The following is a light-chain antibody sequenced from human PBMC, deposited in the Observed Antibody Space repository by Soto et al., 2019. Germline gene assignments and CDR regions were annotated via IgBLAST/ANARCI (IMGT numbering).Light chain of an antibody. Sequence: IAITESPPALSLAHGERATLSCRASESVSTNLAWYQQKAGQAPRLLIYGASTRATGIPARFSGSGSGTEFTLTISSLQSEDFAVYYCQQYSIWRTFGQGTKV. J-gene: IGKJ1*01. CDR1: ESVSTN. CDR3: QQYSIWRT. V-gene: IGKV3-15*01. CDR2: GAS.